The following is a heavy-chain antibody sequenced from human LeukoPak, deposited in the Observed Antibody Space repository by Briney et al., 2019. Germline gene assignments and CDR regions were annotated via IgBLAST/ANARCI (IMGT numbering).Heavy chain of an antibody. J-gene: IGHJ3*02. CDR1: GSIFTSYW. CDR3: ARHYSSSSGDTFDI. D-gene: IGHD6-6*01. CDR2: IYPGDSDT. V-gene: IGHV5-51*01. Sequence: GASLKISCNGSGSIFTSYWIGWVRQMPGKGLEWMGIIYPGDSDTRYSPSFQGQVTISANKSVTTAYLQWSSLNASDNAMYYCARHYSSSSGDTFDIWGQGTMVTVSS.